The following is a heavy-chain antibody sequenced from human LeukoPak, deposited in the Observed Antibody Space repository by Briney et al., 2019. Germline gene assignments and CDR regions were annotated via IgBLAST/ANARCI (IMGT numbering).Heavy chain of an antibody. CDR2: IKHDGSQK. D-gene: IGHD1-1*01. Sequence: PGGSLRLSCVASGFTFSTHWMSWVRQTPGKGLQWVANIKHDGSQKYYVDSVQGRFTISRDNARNSLYLQMNSLRAEDTAVYYCARLGGTTSDYWGQGTLVTVSS. CDR1: GFTFSTHW. CDR3: ARLGGTTSDY. J-gene: IGHJ4*02. V-gene: IGHV3-7*03.